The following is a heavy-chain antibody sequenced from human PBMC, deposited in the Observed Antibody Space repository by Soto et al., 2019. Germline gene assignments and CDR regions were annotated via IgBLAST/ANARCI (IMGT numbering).Heavy chain of an antibody. J-gene: IGHJ4*02. V-gene: IGHV3-48*03. CDR1: GFTFSSYE. D-gene: IGHD1-26*01. CDR2: ISSSGSTI. Sequence: RLSCAASGFTFSSYEMNWVRQAPGKGLEWVSYISSSGSTIYYADSVKGRFTISRDNAKNSLYLQMNSLRAEDTAVYYCARGRGATRRFDYWGQGTLVTVSS. CDR3: ARGRGATRRFDY.